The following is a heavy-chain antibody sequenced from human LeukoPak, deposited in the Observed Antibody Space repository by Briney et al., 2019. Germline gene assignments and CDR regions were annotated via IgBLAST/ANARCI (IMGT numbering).Heavy chain of an antibody. CDR3: ARYNYDFWSGYSKWFDP. D-gene: IGHD3-3*01. Sequence: PSETLSLTCTVSGGSISSSYWSWIRQPPGRGLEWIGYIYYSGSTNYNPSLKSRVTISVDTSKNQFSLKLSSVTAADTAVYYCARYNYDFWSGYSKWFDPWGQGTLVTVSS. CDR2: IYYSGST. V-gene: IGHV4-59*01. J-gene: IGHJ5*02. CDR1: GGSISSSY.